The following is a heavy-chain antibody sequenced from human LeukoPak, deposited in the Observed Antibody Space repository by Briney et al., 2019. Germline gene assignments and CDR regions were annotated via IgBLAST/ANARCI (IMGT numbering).Heavy chain of an antibody. Sequence: ESLHSSSKASGYIFANYWMAWVRQMPGKGLEFIGIVYPDASDTSYSPSYRGQVTLSADKSTNTAYLQWNSLKASDTAIYYCARRLGTPTPEFWGQ. J-gene: IGHJ1*01. CDR1: GYIFANYW. CDR3: ARRLGTPTPEF. V-gene: IGHV5-51*01. CDR2: VYPDASDT. D-gene: IGHD1-14*01.